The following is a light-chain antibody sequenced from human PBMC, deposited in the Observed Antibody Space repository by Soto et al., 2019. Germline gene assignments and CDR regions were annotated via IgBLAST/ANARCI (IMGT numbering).Light chain of an antibody. Sequence: QSVLTQPASVSGSPGQSITISCTGTSSDVGSYNLVSWYQQHPGKAPKLMIYEGSKRPSGVSNRFSSSKSGNTASLTISGLQAEDEADYYCCSYASSTSSVFGTGTKVTVL. CDR1: SSDVGSYNL. CDR2: EGS. J-gene: IGLJ1*01. V-gene: IGLV2-23*01. CDR3: CSYASSTSSV.